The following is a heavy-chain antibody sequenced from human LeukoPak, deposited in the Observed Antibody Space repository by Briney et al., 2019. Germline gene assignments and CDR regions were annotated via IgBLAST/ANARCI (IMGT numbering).Heavy chain of an antibody. CDR1: GDSISRYY. CDR2: IYYTGNT. CDR3: ASGAHSNYYYYMDV. V-gene: IGHV4-59*01. Sequence: SETLSLTCTVSGDSISRYYWSWIRQPPGKGLEWIGYIYYTGNTNYNPSLKSRVSISVDMSKNLFSLRLTSVTAADTAVYYCASGAHSNYYYYMDVWGKGITVTISS. J-gene: IGHJ6*03. D-gene: IGHD4/OR15-4a*01.